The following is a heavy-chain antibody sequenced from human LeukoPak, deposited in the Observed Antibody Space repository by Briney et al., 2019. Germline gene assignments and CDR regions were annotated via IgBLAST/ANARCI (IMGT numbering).Heavy chain of an antibody. CDR3: AKDHWMYHLDY. V-gene: IGHV3-53*01. Sequence: AGGSLRLSCAASGFTVSSSYMSWVRQAPGKGLEWVSVIYTSGSTYYADSVKGRFTISRDNSKNTLHLHMNSLRAEETAVYYCAKDHWMYHLDYWGQGTLVTVSS. CDR1: GFTVSSSY. CDR2: IYTSGST. J-gene: IGHJ4*02. D-gene: IGHD2-2*01.